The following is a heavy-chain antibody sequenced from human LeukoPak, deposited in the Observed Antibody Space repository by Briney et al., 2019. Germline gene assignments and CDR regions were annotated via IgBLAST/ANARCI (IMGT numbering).Heavy chain of an antibody. J-gene: IGHJ4*02. CDR3: VVGATSGDY. D-gene: IGHD1-26*01. CDR1: GFTFSSYA. Sequence: GGSLRLSCAASGFTFSSYAMHWVRQAPGKGLEWVAVMSYDGSNKYYADSVKGRFTISRDNSKNTLYLQMNSLRAEDTAVYYSVVGATSGDYWGQGTLVTVSS. V-gene: IGHV3-30-3*01. CDR2: MSYDGSNK.